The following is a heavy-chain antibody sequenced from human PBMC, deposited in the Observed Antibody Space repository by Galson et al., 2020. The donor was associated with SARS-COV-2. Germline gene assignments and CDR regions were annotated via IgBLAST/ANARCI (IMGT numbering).Heavy chain of an antibody. D-gene: IGHD6-19*01. Sequence: GESLKISRQGSGYIFTSYWIGWVRQMPGKGLEWMGIISPGDSDTRYSPSFQGQVTISADKSISTAHVQWRYLTASDTAIYYCVRQGWLQPYFDSWGQGPLVTVSS. V-gene: IGHV5-51*01. CDR3: VRQGWLQPYFDS. CDR2: ISPGDSDT. CDR1: GYIFTSYW. J-gene: IGHJ4*02.